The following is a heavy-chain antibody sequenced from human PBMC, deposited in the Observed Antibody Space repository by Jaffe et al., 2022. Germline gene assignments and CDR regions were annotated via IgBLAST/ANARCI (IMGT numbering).Heavy chain of an antibody. J-gene: IGHJ3*02. CDR2: ISGSGGST. V-gene: IGHV3-23*01. CDR1: GFTFSSYA. D-gene: IGHD3-10*01. CDR3: AKDMGSMVQGDDAFDI. Sequence: EVQLLESGGGLVQPGGSLRLSCAASGFTFSSYAMSWVRQAPGKGLEWVSAISGSGGSTYYADSVKGRFTISRDNSKNTLYLQMNSLRAEDTAVYYCAKDMGSMVQGDDAFDIWGQGTMVTVSS.